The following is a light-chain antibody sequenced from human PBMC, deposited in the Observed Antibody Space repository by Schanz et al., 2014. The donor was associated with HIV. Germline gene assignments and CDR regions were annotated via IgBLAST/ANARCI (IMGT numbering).Light chain of an antibody. CDR2: GAS. Sequence: EIVMTQSPANLSVSPGEKVTLSCRASQSVGTNLAWYQQKPGQTPSLLIYGASTRATDIPARFGGSGSGTEFALTISSLQSEDFAVYYCQQYVNWPRTFGQGTKVQI. V-gene: IGKV3-15*01. CDR3: QQYVNWPRT. J-gene: IGKJ1*01. CDR1: QSVGTN.